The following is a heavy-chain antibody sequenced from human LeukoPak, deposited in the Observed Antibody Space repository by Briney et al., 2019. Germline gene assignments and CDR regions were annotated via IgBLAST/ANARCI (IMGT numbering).Heavy chain of an antibody. CDR3: ARSVVVPAAMYGYYFDY. CDR1: GGSFSGYY. D-gene: IGHD2-2*01. CDR2: INHSGST. Sequence: SETLSLTCAVYGGSFSGYYWSWIRQPPGKGLEWIGEINHSGSTNYNPSLKSRVTISVDTSKNQFSLKLSSVTAADTAVYYCARSVVVPAAMYGYYFDYWGQGTPVTVSS. V-gene: IGHV4-34*01. J-gene: IGHJ4*02.